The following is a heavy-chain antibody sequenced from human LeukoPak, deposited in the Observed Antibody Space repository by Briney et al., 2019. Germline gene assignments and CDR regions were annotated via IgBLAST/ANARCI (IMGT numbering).Heavy chain of an antibody. CDR3: ARRLTMVRGVSAFDI. CDR2: IYPGDSDT. D-gene: IGHD3-10*01. CDR1: GYSFTSYW. Sequence: GESLEISCKGSGYSFTSYWIGWVRQMPGKGLEWMGIIYPGDSDTRYSPSFQGQVTISADKSISTAYLQWSSLKASDTAMYYCARRLTMVRGVSAFDIWGQGTMVTVSS. J-gene: IGHJ3*02. V-gene: IGHV5-51*01.